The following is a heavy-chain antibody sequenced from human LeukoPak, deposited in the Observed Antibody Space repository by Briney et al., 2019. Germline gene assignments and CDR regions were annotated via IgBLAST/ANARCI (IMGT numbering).Heavy chain of an antibody. D-gene: IGHD4-17*01. J-gene: IGHJ5*02. Sequence: SETLSLTCTVSGGSIISYYWSWIRQPPREGLEWIGYIYYSGTTNYNPSLKSRVTISVDTSKNQFSLKVNSVTAADTAVYYCVRSKSGTYGWFDPWGQGTLVTVSS. CDR1: GGSIISYY. V-gene: IGHV4-59*01. CDR3: VRSKSGTYGWFDP. CDR2: IYYSGTT.